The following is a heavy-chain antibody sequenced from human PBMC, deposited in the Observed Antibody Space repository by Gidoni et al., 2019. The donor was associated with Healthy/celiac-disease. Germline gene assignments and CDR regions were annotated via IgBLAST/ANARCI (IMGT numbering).Heavy chain of an antibody. CDR3: ARDRAIYCSGASCYGWFDP. D-gene: IGHD2-15*01. J-gene: IGHJ5*02. CDR1: GFTFSSYS. Sequence: AASGFTFSSYSMNWVRQAPGKGLEWVSYISSSSSTIYYADSVKGRFTISRDNAKNSLYLQMNSLRAEDTAVYYCARDRAIYCSGASCYGWFDPWGQGTLVTVSS. CDR2: ISSSSSTI. V-gene: IGHV3-48*01.